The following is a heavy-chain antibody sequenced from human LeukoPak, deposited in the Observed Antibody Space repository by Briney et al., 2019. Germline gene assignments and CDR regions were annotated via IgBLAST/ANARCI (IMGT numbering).Heavy chain of an antibody. V-gene: IGHV3-23*01. J-gene: IGHJ5*02. CDR3: AKDPDYGDYFFFS. CDR2: ISGSGGIT. CDR1: GFTFSSYA. Sequence: GGALIHSCAASGFTFSSYAMSWVRQAPGKGLEWVSPISGSGGITYYADSVKGRFTISRDNSNNTLYLQLNSLRAEDTVVYYCAKDPDYGDYFFFSWGQGTLVTVSS. D-gene: IGHD4-17*01.